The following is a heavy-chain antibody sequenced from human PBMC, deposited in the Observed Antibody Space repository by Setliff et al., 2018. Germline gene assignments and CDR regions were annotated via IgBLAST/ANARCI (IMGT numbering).Heavy chain of an antibody. CDR2: MSNDGSDK. Sequence: PAGSLRLPCAASGVTFSRHAMHWVRQAPGKGLEWVAVMSNDGSDKNYADSVKGRFTISRDNSKNTLYLQMNSLRAEDTAVYYCARTYCSDTSCYDYYYYMDVWGKGTTVTVSS. CDR3: ARTYCSDTSCYDYYYYMDV. CDR1: GVTFSRHA. V-gene: IGHV3-30*01. J-gene: IGHJ6*03. D-gene: IGHD2-2*01.